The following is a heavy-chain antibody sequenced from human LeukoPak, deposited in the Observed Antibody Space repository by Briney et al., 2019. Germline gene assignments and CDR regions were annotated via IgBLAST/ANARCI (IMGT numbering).Heavy chain of an antibody. V-gene: IGHV3-7*01. CDR2: IKQDGSER. D-gene: IGHD3-10*01. Sequence: GGSLRLSCAASGFSFSSYWMSWVRQAPGKGLEWVANIKQDGSERYYLDSVKGRFTISRDNARNSLYLQMNSLRAEDTAMYYCAVYHGRGPVAYWGQGILVTVSS. CDR1: GFSFSSYW. J-gene: IGHJ4*02. CDR3: AVYHGRGPVAY.